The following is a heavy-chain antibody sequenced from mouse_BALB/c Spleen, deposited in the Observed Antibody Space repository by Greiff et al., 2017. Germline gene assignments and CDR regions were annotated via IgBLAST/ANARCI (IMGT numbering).Heavy chain of an antibody. CDR2: ISSGGST. CDR3: AREADYGV. CDR1: GFTFSSYA. V-gene: IGHV5-6-5*01. J-gene: IGHJ1*01. D-gene: IGHD1-1*01. Sequence: EVKLMESGGGLVKPGGSLKLSCAASGFTFSSYAMSWVRQTPEKRLEWVASISSGGSTYYPDSVKGRFTISRDNARNILYLQMSSLRSEDTAMYYCAREADYGVWGAGTTVTVSS.